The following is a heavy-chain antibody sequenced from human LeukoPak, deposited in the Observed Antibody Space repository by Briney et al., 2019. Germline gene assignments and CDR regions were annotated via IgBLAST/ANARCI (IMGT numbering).Heavy chain of an antibody. CDR3: AKDHPLYCSGGSCYASTEYYGMDV. J-gene: IGHJ6*02. V-gene: IGHV3-23*01. D-gene: IGHD2-15*01. Sequence: GGSLRLSCTASGFTFSSYAMNWVRQAPGKGLEWVSGIGAGGTFTYYADSVKGRFTISRDNSRNTLYLQMNSLRADDTAVYYCAKDHPLYCSGGSCYASTEYYGMDVWGQGTTVTVSS. CDR1: GFTFSSYA. CDR2: IGAGGTFT.